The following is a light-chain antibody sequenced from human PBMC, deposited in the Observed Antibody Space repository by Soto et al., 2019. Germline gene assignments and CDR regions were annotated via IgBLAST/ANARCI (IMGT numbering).Light chain of an antibody. J-gene: IGLJ1*01. Sequence: QSVLTQDASVSGSPGQSITISCTGTSSDVGGFNYVSWYQQHPGKAPKLMIYDVFTRPSGVSNRFSGSKSGNTASLTISALQAEDEADYYFTSWTSTSTYVFGSGTKLTVL. CDR2: DVF. V-gene: IGLV2-14*03. CDR3: TSWTSTSTYV. CDR1: SSDVGGFNY.